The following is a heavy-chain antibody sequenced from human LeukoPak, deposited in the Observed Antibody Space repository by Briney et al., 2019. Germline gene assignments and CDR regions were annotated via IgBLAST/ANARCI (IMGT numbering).Heavy chain of an antibody. D-gene: IGHD3-10*01. CDR2: IYYSGST. J-gene: IGHJ3*02. CDR3: ARRMTAPRGNDAFDI. CDR1: GGSISSHY. Sequence: PSETLSLTCTVSGGSISSHYWSWIRQPPGKGLEWIGYIYYSGSTNYNPSLKSRVTISVDTSKNQFSLKLSSVTAADTAVYYCARRMTAPRGNDAFDIWGQGTMATVSS. V-gene: IGHV4-59*11.